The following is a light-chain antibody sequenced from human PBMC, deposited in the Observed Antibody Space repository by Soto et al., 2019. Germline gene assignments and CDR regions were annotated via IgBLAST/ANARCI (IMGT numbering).Light chain of an antibody. V-gene: IGKV3-11*01. Sequence: EIVLTQSPATLSLSPGERATLSCRASQSVSSYLAWYQQKPGQAPRLLIYDASNRATGIPARFSGSGSGTDFPLTISGLEPEDFAVYYCQQRSNWPGTFGQGTKLEIK. CDR1: QSVSSY. CDR3: QQRSNWPGT. CDR2: DAS. J-gene: IGKJ2*01.